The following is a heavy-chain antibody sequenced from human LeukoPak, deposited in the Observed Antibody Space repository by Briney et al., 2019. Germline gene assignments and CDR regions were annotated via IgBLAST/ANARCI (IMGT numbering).Heavy chain of an antibody. CDR2: ISSSVSAI. CDR3: ARGIHASGGYGSGSYYPY. J-gene: IGHJ4*02. Sequence: PGGSLRLSCAASGFTFSSYEMNWGRQAPGKGRGRVSYISSSVSAIYYADSVKARFTTSRDNAKTSLYLQMSSLRAEDTAVYYCARGIHASGGYGSGSYYPYWGQGTLGTVSS. V-gene: IGHV3-48*03. CDR1: GFTFSSYE. D-gene: IGHD3-10*01.